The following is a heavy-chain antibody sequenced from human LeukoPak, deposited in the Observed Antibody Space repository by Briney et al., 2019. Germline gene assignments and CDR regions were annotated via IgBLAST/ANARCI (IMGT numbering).Heavy chain of an antibody. CDR3: AKTLLTDFRGITSSYKSD. J-gene: IGHJ4*02. Sequence: GGSLRLSCAASGFTFSGYSMTWVRQAPGKGLEWVSTVTSGGDRTYYADSVKGRFTNSRDNSKNTLYLQMNSLRAEDTAVYYCAKTLLTDFRGITSSYKSDWGQGTLVTVSS. CDR1: GFTFSGYS. D-gene: IGHD3-10*01. V-gene: IGHV3-23*01. CDR2: VTSGGDRT.